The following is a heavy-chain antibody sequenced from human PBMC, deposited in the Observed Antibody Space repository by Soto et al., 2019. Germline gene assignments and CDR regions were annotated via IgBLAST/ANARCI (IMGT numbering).Heavy chain of an antibody. Sequence: PGESLKISCKGSGYSFTSYWIGWVRQMPGKGLEWMGIIYPGDSDTRYSPSFQGQVTISADKSISTAYLQWSSLKASDTAMYYCARHQYLYGSGYYYMDVWGKGTTVTVSS. V-gene: IGHV5-51*01. CDR1: GYSFTSYW. J-gene: IGHJ6*03. D-gene: IGHD3-10*01. CDR3: ARHQYLYGSGYYYMDV. CDR2: IYPGDSDT.